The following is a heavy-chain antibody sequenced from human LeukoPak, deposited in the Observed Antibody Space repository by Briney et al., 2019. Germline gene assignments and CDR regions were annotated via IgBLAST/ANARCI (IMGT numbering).Heavy chain of an antibody. V-gene: IGHV3-48*01. D-gene: IGHD3-9*01. CDR3: ARGLRYFDPPNYYYGMDV. CDR1: GFTFSSYS. Sequence: GGSLRLSCAASGFTFSSYSMNWVRQAPGKGLEWVSYISSSSSTIYYADSVKGRFTISRDNAKNSLYLQMNSLRAEDTAVYYCARGLRYFDPPNYYYGMDVWGQGTTVTVSS. CDR2: ISSSSSTI. J-gene: IGHJ6*02.